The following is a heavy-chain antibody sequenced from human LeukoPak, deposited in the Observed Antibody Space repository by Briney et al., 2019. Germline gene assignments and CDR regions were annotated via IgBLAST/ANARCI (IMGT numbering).Heavy chain of an antibody. CDR3: ARGQAYYDFWSGYPQPYNWFDP. Sequence: NPSETLSPTCAVYGGSFSGYYWSWIRQPPGKGLEWIGEINHSGSTNYNPSLKSRVTISVDTPKTQCSLKLSSVTAADTAVYYCARGQAYYDFWSGYPQPYNWFDPWGQGTLVTVSS. D-gene: IGHD3-3*01. V-gene: IGHV4-34*01. CDR2: INHSGST. J-gene: IGHJ5*02. CDR1: GGSFSGYY.